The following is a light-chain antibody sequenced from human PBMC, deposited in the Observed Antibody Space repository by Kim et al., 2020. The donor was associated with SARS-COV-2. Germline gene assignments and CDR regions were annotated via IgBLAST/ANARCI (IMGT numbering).Light chain of an antibody. CDR2: AAS. V-gene: IGKV1-9*01. Sequence: VGDRVTITGRAGKGISSYLAWYQQKPGKAPKLLIYAASTLQSGVPSRFSGSGSGTDFTLTISSLQPEDFATYYCQQLNSYPRGLTFGGGTKVDIK. J-gene: IGKJ4*01. CDR3: QQLNSYPRGLT. CDR1: KGISSY.